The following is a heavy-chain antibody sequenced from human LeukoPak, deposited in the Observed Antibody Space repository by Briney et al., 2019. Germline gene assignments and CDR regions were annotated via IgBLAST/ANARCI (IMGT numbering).Heavy chain of an antibody. J-gene: IGHJ4*02. Sequence: GGSLRLACAASRFTFNSYAMSWVRQAPGKGLEWVSVIGGSNGITFYVGSVKGRFTISRDNSKDTLYLQMNSLRAEDTAVYYCARNENSDWGYFDYWGQGTLVTVSS. CDR2: IGGSNGIT. V-gene: IGHV3-23*01. CDR3: ARNENSDWGYFDY. D-gene: IGHD2-21*02. CDR1: RFTFNSYA.